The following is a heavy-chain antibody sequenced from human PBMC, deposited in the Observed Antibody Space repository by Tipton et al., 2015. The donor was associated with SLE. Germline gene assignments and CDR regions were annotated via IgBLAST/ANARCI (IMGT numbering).Heavy chain of an antibody. Sequence: QSGPEVKKPGESLTISCKASGYTFPNYRIGWVRQMPGKGLEWMGISHPGDSDTRYSPSFQGQVTISADKSITTAFLQWSRLKASDSAMYYCAKVTAAGGIDYCGQGTLVTVPS. CDR2: SHPGDSDT. D-gene: IGHD6-13*01. V-gene: IGHV5-51*03. CDR1: GYTFPNYR. CDR3: AKVTAAGGIDY. J-gene: IGHJ4*02.